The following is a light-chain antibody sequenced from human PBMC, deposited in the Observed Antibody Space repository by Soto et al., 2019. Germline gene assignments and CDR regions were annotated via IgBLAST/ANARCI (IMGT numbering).Light chain of an antibody. J-gene: IGKJ5*01. V-gene: IGKV1-33*01. CDR1: QDISNY. CDR3: QQYDSLPLT. CDR2: DVS. Sequence: DIQMTQSHPSLSVSVGDRVTITCQASQDISNYLHWFQQKPGKAPQLLIFDVSNLQTGVPSRFSGGGSGTDFALTISSLEPEDIATYYCQQYDSLPLTFGQGTRLEIK.